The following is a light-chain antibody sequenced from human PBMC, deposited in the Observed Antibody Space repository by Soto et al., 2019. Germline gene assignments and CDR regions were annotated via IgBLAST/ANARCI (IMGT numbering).Light chain of an antibody. V-gene: IGKV3-20*01. CDR3: QQYVTPPIP. Sequence: VSLKTSQGDTHSGGAIQSVSSRLAWYQQKPGQAPRLLISGASSRATGIPDRFSGSGSGTDFTLTISRLEPEDFALYYCQQYVTPPIPFCQGTRL. CDR2: GAS. CDR1: QSVSSR. J-gene: IGKJ5*01.